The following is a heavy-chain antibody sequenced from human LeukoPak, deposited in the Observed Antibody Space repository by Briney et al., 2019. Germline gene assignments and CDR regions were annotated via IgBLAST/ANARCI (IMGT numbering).Heavy chain of an antibody. V-gene: IGHV3-30-3*01. J-gene: IGHJ4*02. CDR2: ISYDGSNK. CDR3: AGDNSRDSY. D-gene: IGHD4-11*01. CDR1: GFTFSSYA. Sequence: PGGSLRLSCAASGFTFSSYAMHWVRQAPGKGLEWVAVISYDGSNKYYADSVKGRFTISRDNAKNTLYLQMNSLRAEDTAVYYCAGDNSRDSYRGQGTLVTVSS.